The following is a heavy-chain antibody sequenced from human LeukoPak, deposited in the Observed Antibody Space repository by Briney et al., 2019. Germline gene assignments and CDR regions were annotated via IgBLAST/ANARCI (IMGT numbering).Heavy chain of an antibody. D-gene: IGHD5-24*01. CDR2: ISSSSSYI. CDR1: GFAFSSYS. J-gene: IGHJ3*02. Sequence: PGGSLRLSCAASGFAFSSYSMNWVRQAPGKGLEWVSSISSSSSYIYYADSVKGRFTISRDNAKNSLYLQMNSLRAEDTAVYYCARVVEMATSNDAFDIWGQGTMVTVSS. V-gene: IGHV3-21*01. CDR3: ARVVEMATSNDAFDI.